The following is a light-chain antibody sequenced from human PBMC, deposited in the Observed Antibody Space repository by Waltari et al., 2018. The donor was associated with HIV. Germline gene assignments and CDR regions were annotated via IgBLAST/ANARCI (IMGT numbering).Light chain of an antibody. Sequence: QSALTQPASVSGSPGQSITISCTGTSSAIGNYNLVSWYQQYAGKAPKLIIYEGIKRHSGVSNRISGSKSANTASLTISGLQAEDEADYYCSSYGGSSNWLFGGGTKLTVL. V-gene: IGLV2-23*01. J-gene: IGLJ2*01. CDR2: EGI. CDR1: SSAIGNYNL. CDR3: SSYGGSSNWL.